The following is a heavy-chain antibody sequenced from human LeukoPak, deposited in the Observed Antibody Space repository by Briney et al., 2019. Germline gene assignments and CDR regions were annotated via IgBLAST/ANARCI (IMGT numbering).Heavy chain of an antibody. Sequence: GGSLRLSCAASGFTFNTYAMTWGRQAPGMGLEWVSGISGSGSNAYYADSVKGRFTISRDNSKNTLYLQMNSLRAEDTAVYYCAKDLQRWIQLPDYWGQGTLVTVSS. V-gene: IGHV3-23*01. CDR2: ISGSGSNA. CDR1: GFTFNTYA. CDR3: AKDLQRWIQLPDY. J-gene: IGHJ4*02. D-gene: IGHD5-18*01.